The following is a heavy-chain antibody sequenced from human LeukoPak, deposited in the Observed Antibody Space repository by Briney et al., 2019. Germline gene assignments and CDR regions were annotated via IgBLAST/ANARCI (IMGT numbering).Heavy chain of an antibody. CDR1: GFTFSNYA. CDR2: ISGRGST. CDR3: AKDGGSTGYCFDY. J-gene: IGHJ4*02. V-gene: IGHV3-23*01. D-gene: IGHD3-22*01. Sequence: PGGSLRLSCVASGFTFSNYAMSWVRQAPRKGLEWVSTISGRGSTNYADSVKGRFTISRDNSKNTLYVQMTSLRAEDTAIYYCAKDGGSTGYCFDYWGQGTLVTVSS.